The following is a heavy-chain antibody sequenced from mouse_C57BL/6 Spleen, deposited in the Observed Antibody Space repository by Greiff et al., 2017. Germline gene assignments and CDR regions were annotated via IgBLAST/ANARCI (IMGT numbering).Heavy chain of an antibody. CDR2: INPYNGGT. V-gene: IGHV1-19*01. CDR3: AREDGSSSYYYAMDY. D-gene: IGHD1-1*01. CDR1: GYTFTDYY. J-gene: IGHJ4*01. Sequence: EVKLMESGPVLVKPGASVKMSCKASGYTFTDYYMNWVKQSHGKSLEWIGVINPYNGGTSYNQKFKGKATLTVDKSSSTAYMELNSLTSEDSAVYYCAREDGSSSYYYAMDYWGQGTSVTVSS.